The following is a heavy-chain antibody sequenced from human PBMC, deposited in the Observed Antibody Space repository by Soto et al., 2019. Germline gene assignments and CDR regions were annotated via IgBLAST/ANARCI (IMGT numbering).Heavy chain of an antibody. CDR3: AKGLEVVAINYYGMDV. D-gene: IGHD3-22*01. J-gene: IGHJ6*02. V-gene: IGHV3-23*01. CDR2: ISGSGGST. Sequence: GGSLRLSCAASGFTFSSYAMSWVRQSPGKGLEWVSAISGSGGSTYYADSVKGRFTISRDNSKNTLYLQMNSLRAEDTAVYYCAKGLEVVAINYYGMDVWGQGTTVTVSS. CDR1: GFTFSSYA.